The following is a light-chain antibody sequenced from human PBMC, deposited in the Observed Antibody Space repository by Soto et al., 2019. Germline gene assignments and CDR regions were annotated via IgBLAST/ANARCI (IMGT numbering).Light chain of an antibody. CDR1: QGLSDTN. J-gene: IGKJ1*01. V-gene: IGKV3-20*01. Sequence: EVVLTQSPGTLSLSPGEGATLSCRASQGLSDTNLAWYQQKPGQAPRLLMYDSSRRAPGVPHRFSGGGSWTEFTVTMGSVAPADFGVEYDAEYYMSAQAFGSGSKVEIK. CDR2: DSS. CDR3: AEYYMSAQA.